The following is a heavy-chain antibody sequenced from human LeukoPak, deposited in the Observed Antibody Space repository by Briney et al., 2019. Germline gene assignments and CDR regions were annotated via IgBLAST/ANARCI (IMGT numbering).Heavy chain of an antibody. CDR3: ARLGYFDY. J-gene: IGHJ4*02. Sequence: SETLSLTCSVSGGSISSSSYYWGWIRQTPGKGLEWIGSIYYSGSTYYNPSLKSRVTISVDTSKNQFSLKLSSVTAADTAVYYCARLGYFDYWGQGTLVTVSS. V-gene: IGHV4-39*07. CDR2: IYYSGST. CDR1: GGSISSSSYY.